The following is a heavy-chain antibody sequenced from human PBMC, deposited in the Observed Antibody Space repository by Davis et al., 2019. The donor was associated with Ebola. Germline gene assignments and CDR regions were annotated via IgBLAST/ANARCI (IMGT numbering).Heavy chain of an antibody. CDR2: INHSGST. CDR3: ARMGLSSGYYFFDY. D-gene: IGHD3-22*01. J-gene: IGHJ4*02. V-gene: IGHV4-34*01. Sequence: SETLSLTCTVYGGSFSGYYWSWIRQSPGNGLECIGEINHSGSTNYNPSLKSRVTQTVDTPKNQSSLKLSSVTAADTAVYYCARMGLSSGYYFFDYWGQRTLVTVSS. CDR1: GGSFSGYY.